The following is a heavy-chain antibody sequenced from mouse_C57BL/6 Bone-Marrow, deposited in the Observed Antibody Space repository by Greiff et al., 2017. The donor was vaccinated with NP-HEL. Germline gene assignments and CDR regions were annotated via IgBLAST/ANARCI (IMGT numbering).Heavy chain of an antibody. V-gene: IGHV5-17*01. CDR2: ISSGSSTI. CDR3: ASSITTVVAPFDY. Sequence: EVTVVESGGGLVKPGGSLKLSCAASGFTFSDYGMHWVRQAPEKGLEWVAYISSGSSTIYYADTVKGRFTISRDNAKNTLFLQMTSLRSEDTAMYYCASSITTVVAPFDYWGQGTTLTVSS. D-gene: IGHD1-1*01. CDR1: GFTFSDYG. J-gene: IGHJ2*01.